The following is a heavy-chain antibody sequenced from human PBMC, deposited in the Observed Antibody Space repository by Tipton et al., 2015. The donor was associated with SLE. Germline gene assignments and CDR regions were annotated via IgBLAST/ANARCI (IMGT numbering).Heavy chain of an antibody. CDR3: ARGDTGDDYFDN. CDR2: VYYSGST. V-gene: IGHV4-59*01. J-gene: IGHJ4*02. CDR1: GGSISTYF. D-gene: IGHD7-27*01. Sequence: TLSLTCTISGGSISTYFWSWIRQPPGKGLEWIGYVYYSGSTHYNPSLTSRVSMSVDTSKNQFSLKLTSVTAADTAVYYCARGDTGDDYFDNWGQGTLVTVSS.